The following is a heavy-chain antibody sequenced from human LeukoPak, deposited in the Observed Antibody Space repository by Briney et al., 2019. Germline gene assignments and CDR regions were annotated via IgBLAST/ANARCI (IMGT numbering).Heavy chain of an antibody. CDR1: GYTFTSYG. J-gene: IGHJ4*02. CDR3: ARDEYDILTGSGSSYYFDY. D-gene: IGHD3-9*01. V-gene: IGHV1-18*01. Sequence: ASVKVSCKASGYTFTSYGISWVRQAPGQGLEWMGWISAYNGNTNYAPKLQGRVTMTTETSTSTVYMELRSLRSDDTAVYYCARDEYDILTGSGSSYYFDYWGQGTLVTVSS. CDR2: ISAYNGNT.